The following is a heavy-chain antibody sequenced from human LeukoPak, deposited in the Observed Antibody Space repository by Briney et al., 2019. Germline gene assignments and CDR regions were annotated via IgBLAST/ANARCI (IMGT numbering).Heavy chain of an antibody. Sequence: SQTLSLTCTVSGGSISSGGYYWSWIRQHPGKGLEWIGYIYYSGSTYYNPSLKSRVTISVDTSKNQFSLKLSSVTAADTAVYYCARPAVTHDAFDIWGQGTMVTVSS. D-gene: IGHD4-23*01. J-gene: IGHJ3*02. V-gene: IGHV4-31*03. CDR2: IYYSGST. CDR1: GGSISSGGYY. CDR3: ARPAVTHDAFDI.